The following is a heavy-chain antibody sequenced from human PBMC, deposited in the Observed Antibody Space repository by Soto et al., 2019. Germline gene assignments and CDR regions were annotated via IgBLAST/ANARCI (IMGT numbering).Heavy chain of an antibody. CDR3: AYFPHPSGYSYYRMDV. V-gene: IGHV3-11*06. CDR2: IGTSSGYT. J-gene: IGHJ6*02. CDR1: GLTFSDYY. Sequence: GGSLRLSCAASGLTFSDYYMTWIRQAPGKGLECVSYIGTSSGYTNYADSVKGRFTISRDNAKKSLHLQMNSLRAEDTAVYYCAYFPHPSGYSYYRMDVWGQGTTVTVSS.